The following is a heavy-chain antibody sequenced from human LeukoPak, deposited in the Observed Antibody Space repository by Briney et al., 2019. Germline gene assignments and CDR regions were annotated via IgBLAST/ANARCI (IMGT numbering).Heavy chain of an antibody. D-gene: IGHD1-26*01. Sequence: GGSLRLSCAASVFTFNSYGMHWVRQAPGKGLEWVAVILYDGSNKYYADSVKGRFTISRDNSKNTLYLQMNSLRAEDTAVYYCAREGSSGTFDIWGQGTMVTVSS. V-gene: IGHV3-30*19. CDR3: AREGSSGTFDI. CDR2: ILYDGSNK. CDR1: VFTFNSYG. J-gene: IGHJ3*02.